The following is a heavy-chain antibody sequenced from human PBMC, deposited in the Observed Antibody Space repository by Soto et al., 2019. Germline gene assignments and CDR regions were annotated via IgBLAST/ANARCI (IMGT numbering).Heavy chain of an antibody. CDR3: AGRYGWGRQFHYYGMDV. D-gene: IGHD3-10*01. Sequence: PGGSLRLSCAASGFTVSSNYMSWVRQAPGKGLEWVSVIYSGGSTYYADSVKGRFTISRHNSKNTLYLQMNSLRAEDTAVYYCAGRYGWGRQFHYYGMDVWGQGTTVTVSS. CDR1: GFTVSSNY. V-gene: IGHV3-53*04. CDR2: IYSGGST. J-gene: IGHJ6*02.